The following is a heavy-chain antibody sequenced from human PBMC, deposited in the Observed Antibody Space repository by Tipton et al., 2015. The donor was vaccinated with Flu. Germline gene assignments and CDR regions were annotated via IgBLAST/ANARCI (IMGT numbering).Heavy chain of an antibody. V-gene: IGHV1-18*01. Sequence: QLVQSGVEVKKPGASVKVSCKASGYTFTNFGITWVRQAPGQGLEWMGWISGYNGDTNYVEKLQGRVTMTTDASTHTAYMELRSLKSDDTAMYYCARDRGSYNIHLEYHYYYGMDVWGQGTTVTVSS. CDR3: ARDRGSYNIHLEYHYYYGMDV. CDR2: ISGYNGDT. J-gene: IGHJ6*02. D-gene: IGHD1-26*01. CDR1: GYTFTNFG.